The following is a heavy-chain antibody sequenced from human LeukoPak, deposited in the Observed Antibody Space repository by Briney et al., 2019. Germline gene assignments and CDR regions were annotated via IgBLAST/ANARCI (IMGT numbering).Heavy chain of an antibody. CDR2: IIPIFGTA. V-gene: IGHV1-69*06. CDR3: ARDSGAAFDY. D-gene: IGHD3-10*01. CDR1: GYSFVLYG. J-gene: IGHJ4*02. Sequence: ASVKVSCKASGYSFVLYGISWVRQAPGQGLEWMGGIIPIFGTANYAQKFQGRVTITADKSTSTAYMELSSLRSEDTAVYYCARDSGAAFDYWGQGTLVTVSS.